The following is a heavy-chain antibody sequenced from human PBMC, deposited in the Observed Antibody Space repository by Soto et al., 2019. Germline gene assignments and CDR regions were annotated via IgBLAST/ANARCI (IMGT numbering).Heavy chain of an antibody. D-gene: IGHD2-15*01. CDR1: GGSISSSY. CDR3: PRTPYGCYATHFDY. Sequence: SETLSLTCTVSGGSISSSYWTWIRQPPGKGLEWIGYIYYSGSTNYNPSLKSRVTISVDTSKNHFSLTLNSVPAADTHVYYFPRTPYGCYATHFDYWGQGILVTVSS. J-gene: IGHJ4*02. V-gene: IGHV4-59*01. CDR2: IYYSGST.